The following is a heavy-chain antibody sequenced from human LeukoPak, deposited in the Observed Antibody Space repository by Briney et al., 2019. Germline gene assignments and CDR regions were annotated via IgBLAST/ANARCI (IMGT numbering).Heavy chain of an antibody. CDR3: ATRNNGCPYH. Sequence: GGSLRLSCVASGFTFSNYGMHWVRQAPGKGLEWVAKIKQDGSEEYYVDSVRGRFTISRDNAKNSVYLQMNSLRAEDTAVYYCATRNNGCPYHWGQGTLVTVSS. CDR1: GFTFSNYG. J-gene: IGHJ4*02. CDR2: IKQDGSEE. D-gene: IGHD5-24*01. V-gene: IGHV3-7*01.